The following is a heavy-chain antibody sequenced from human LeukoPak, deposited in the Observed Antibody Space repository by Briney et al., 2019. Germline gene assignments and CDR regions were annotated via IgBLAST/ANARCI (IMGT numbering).Heavy chain of an antibody. J-gene: IGHJ4*02. D-gene: IGHD6-13*01. CDR1: GGSVTDDY. CDR2: LYTSGST. Sequence: NPSETLSLTCTVSGGSVTDDYWSWIRQTAGKGLEWVGRLYTSGSTNYNPSLMSRVSISVDKSKNQFSLNLTSVTAVDTAVYYCVRDLSAAWYAFDYWGQGILVTVSS. V-gene: IGHV4-4*07. CDR3: VRDLSAAWYAFDY.